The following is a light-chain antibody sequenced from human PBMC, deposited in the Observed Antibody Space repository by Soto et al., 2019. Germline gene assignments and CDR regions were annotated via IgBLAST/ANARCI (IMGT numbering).Light chain of an antibody. Sequence: DIVMTQSPLSLPVTPGEPASISCRSSQSLLHSNGYNYLDWYLQKPGQSPQLLIYLCSNRSSGVPDRFSGSGSGTDFKLKISRVEAEDVGVYYCMQALQTRLTFGGGTKVDIK. V-gene: IGKV2-28*01. CDR2: LCS. CDR1: QSLLHSNGYNY. CDR3: MQALQTRLT. J-gene: IGKJ4*01.